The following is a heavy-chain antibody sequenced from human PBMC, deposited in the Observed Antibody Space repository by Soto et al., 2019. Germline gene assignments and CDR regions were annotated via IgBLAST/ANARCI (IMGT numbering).Heavy chain of an antibody. CDR3: AKDLRIYDFWDFYYYYGMDV. D-gene: IGHD3-3*01. CDR1: GFTFNTFG. Sequence: SLRLSCAASGFTFNTFGMHWVRQAPGKGLEWVAVISYDGSNKYYADSVKGRFTISRDNSKNTLYLQMNSLRAEDTAVYYCAKDLRIYDFWDFYYYYGMDVWGQGTTVTVSS. J-gene: IGHJ6*02. CDR2: ISYDGSNK. V-gene: IGHV3-30*18.